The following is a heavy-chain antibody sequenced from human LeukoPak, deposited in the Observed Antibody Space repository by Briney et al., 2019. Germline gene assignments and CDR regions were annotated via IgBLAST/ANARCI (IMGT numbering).Heavy chain of an antibody. CDR2: ISAYNGNT. J-gene: IGHJ4*02. V-gene: IGHV1-18*01. Sequence: ASVKVSCKASGYTFTSYGISWVRQAPGQGLEWMGWISAYNGNTNYAQKLQGRVTMTTDTSTSTAYMELRGLRSDDTAVYYCARDGPLLDYYDSSGYYEGWGQGTLVTVSS. CDR3: ARDGPLLDYYDSSGYYEG. CDR1: GYTFTSYG. D-gene: IGHD3-22*01.